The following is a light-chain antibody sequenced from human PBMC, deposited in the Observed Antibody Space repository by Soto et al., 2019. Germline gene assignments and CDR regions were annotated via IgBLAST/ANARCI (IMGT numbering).Light chain of an antibody. CDR2: GAS. Sequence: EIVLTQSPGTLSLSPGERATLSCRASQSVSSSYLAWYQQKPGQAPRLLIYGASSRATGIPDRFSGSGSGTDFTLTISRLEPEDFAVYYCQQYGLTFGGGTKVETK. J-gene: IGKJ4*01. V-gene: IGKV3-20*01. CDR3: QQYGLT. CDR1: QSVSSSY.